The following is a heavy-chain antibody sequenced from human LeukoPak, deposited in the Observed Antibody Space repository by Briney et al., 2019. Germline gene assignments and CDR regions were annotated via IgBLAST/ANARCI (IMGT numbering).Heavy chain of an antibody. Sequence: SETLSLTCTVPGGSISSYYWSWIRQPAGKGLEWIGRIYTSGSTNYNPSLKSRVTMSVDTSKNQFSLKLSSVTAADTAVYYCAREFADYYYYYYMDVWGKGTTVTVSS. CDR1: GGSISSYY. J-gene: IGHJ6*03. V-gene: IGHV4-4*07. CDR2: IYTSGST. CDR3: AREFADYYYYYYMDV.